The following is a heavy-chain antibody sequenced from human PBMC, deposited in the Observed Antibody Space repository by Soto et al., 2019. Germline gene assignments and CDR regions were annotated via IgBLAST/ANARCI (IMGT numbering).Heavy chain of an antibody. CDR1: GGSISGFY. Sequence: SETLTLTCSVSGGSISGFYWIWIRQSPGEGLEWIAYIHSTGRTNYNPSLKSRVTVSLDMSKNQFSLQLSSVTAADTALYFCARVSNEYSGNGAFDYWGLGTPVTVSS. CDR3: ARVSNEYSGNGAFDY. CDR2: IHSTGRT. J-gene: IGHJ4*02. V-gene: IGHV4-59*01. D-gene: IGHD1-26*01.